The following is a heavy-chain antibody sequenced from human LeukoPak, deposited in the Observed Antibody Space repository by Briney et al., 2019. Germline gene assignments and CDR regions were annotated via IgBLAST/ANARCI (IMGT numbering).Heavy chain of an antibody. CDR1: GGSVSSYY. D-gene: IGHD6-6*01. CDR2: IYIDGST. V-gene: IGHV4-4*07. CDR3: AREQSSSTSRCLDY. Sequence: SETLSLTCTVSGGSVSSYYWSWIRQPAGKGLEWIGRIYIDGSTNHNPSLKSRVAMSVDTSKNQFSLKLSSVTAADTAVYYCAREQSSSTSRCLDYWGQGTLVTVSS. J-gene: IGHJ4*02.